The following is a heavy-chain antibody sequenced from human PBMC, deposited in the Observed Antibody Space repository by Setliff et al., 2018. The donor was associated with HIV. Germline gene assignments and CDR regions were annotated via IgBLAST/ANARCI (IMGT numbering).Heavy chain of an antibody. Sequence: SETLSLTCAVYGGPLSGHYWSWIRQPPGQGLEWIGETSHSGKTNCNPSLKSRVTISVDTSKNQLSLKLTSVTAADTAVYYCVTSSSWSSRLNFWGPGMLVTVSS. D-gene: IGHD2-2*01. V-gene: IGHV4-34*01. CDR3: VTSSSWSSRLNF. CDR2: TSHSGKT. J-gene: IGHJ4*02. CDR1: GGPLSGHY.